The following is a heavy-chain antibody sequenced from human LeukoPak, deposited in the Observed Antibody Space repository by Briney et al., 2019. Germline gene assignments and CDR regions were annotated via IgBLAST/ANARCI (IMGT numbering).Heavy chain of an antibody. CDR1: GGTFSSYA. D-gene: IGHD3-22*01. Sequence: SVKVSCKASGGTFSSYAISWVRQAPGQGLEWMGRIIPILGIANCAQKFQGRVTITADKSTSTAYMELSSLRSEDTAVYYCASEPLYYYDSSGYYYTDWGQGTLVTVSS. CDR3: ASEPLYYYDSSGYYYTD. V-gene: IGHV1-69*04. J-gene: IGHJ4*02. CDR2: IIPILGIA.